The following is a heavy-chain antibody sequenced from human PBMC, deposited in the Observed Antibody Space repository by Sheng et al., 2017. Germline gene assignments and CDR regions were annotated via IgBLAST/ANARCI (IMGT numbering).Heavy chain of an antibody. CDR2: ISHNGRT. CDR1: GYSISSDYP. D-gene: IGHD3-16*01. J-gene: IGHJ4*02. Sequence: QVQLQESGPGLVKPSETLSLTCTVSGYSISSDYPWDWIRQPPGKGLEWIGSISHNGRTYYNPSLKSRVTISLDTSNNQFSLKLTSVTAADTAVYYCGRRGDYWGQGTLVTVSS. V-gene: IGHV4-38-2*02. CDR3: GRRGDY.